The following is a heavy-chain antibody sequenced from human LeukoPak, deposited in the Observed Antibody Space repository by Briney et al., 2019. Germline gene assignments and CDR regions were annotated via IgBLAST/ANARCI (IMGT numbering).Heavy chain of an antibody. CDR2: IGGAT. D-gene: IGHD3-16*01. J-gene: IGHJ4*02. V-gene: IGHV3-48*01. CDR3: ARDHLYAFDY. CDR1: GFIFSDYS. Sequence: GGSLRLSCVASGFIFSDYSMTWVRQAPGKGLEWVSYIGGATYYADSVKGRFTISGDSAKNSVYLQMNSLRAEDTAVYYCARDHLYAFDYWGQGILVTVSS.